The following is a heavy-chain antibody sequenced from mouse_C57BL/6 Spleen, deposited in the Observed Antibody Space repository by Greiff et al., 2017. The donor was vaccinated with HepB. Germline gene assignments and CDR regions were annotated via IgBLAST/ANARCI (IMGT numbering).Heavy chain of an antibody. D-gene: IGHD1-1*01. CDR3: TNYGNGWYFDV. J-gene: IGHJ1*03. V-gene: IGHV1-15*01. Sequence: VQLVESGAELVRPGASVTLSCKASGYTFTDYEMHWVKQTPVHGLEWIGAIDPETGGTAYNQKFKGKAILTADKSSSTAYMELRSLTSEDSAVYYCTNYGNGWYFDVWGTGTTVTVSS. CDR1: GYTFTDYE. CDR2: IDPETGGT.